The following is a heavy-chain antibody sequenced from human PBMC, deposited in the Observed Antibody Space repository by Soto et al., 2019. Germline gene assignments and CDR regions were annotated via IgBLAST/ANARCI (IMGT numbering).Heavy chain of an antibody. Sequence: EVQLVESGGGLVQPGRSLRLSCAASGFTFNDFAMHWVRQAPGKGLEWVASIVWNGANIAYAASVEGRFTISRDNVKNSLFLQMNSLRAEDTAFYFCARDSGIVAAGRFSFDPRGQGTLVTVSS. J-gene: IGHJ5*02. CDR1: GFTFNDFA. CDR3: ARDSGIVAAGRFSFDP. D-gene: IGHD6-13*01. V-gene: IGHV3-9*01. CDR2: IVWNGANI.